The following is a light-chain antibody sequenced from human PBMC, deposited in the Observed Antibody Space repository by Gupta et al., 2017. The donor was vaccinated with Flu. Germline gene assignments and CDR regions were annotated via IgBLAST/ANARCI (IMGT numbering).Light chain of an antibody. V-gene: IGLV1-44*01. J-gene: IGLJ3*02. CDR2: SNN. Sequence: QYLLRPPPSAPGSTGQRITVVCSGSSSTIGSNIVNWYQQRPGTAPKLLIYSNNQRPSGVPDRLSGSKSGRSASLAIGRLQAEDEADYYCAAGDDSRNGWVFGGGTKLTVL. CDR3: AAGDDSRNGWV. CDR1: SSTIGSNI.